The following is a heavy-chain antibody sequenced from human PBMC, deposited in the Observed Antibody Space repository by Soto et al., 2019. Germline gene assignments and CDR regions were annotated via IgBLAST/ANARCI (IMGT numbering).Heavy chain of an antibody. D-gene: IGHD1-1*01. V-gene: IGHV6-1*01. CDR1: GASVSSNSAA. Sequence: SQTLSLTCAISGASVSSNSAAWNWIRQSPSRGLEWLRRTYYRSKWYNDYAVSVKSRITINPDTSKNLFSLQLNSVTPEDTAVYYCARFVLGSGWNEDHWFDPWRQGTLVTVSS. CDR3: ARFVLGSGWNEDHWFDP. CDR2: TYYRSKWYN. J-gene: IGHJ5*02.